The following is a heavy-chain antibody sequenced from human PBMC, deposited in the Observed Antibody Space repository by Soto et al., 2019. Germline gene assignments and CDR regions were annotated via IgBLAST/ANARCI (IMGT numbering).Heavy chain of an antibody. Sequence: ASVKVSCKASGYTFTGYYMHWVRQAPGQGLEWMGWINPNSGGTNYAQKFQGRVSMTRDTSISTAYMELSRLRSDDTAVYYCARAGGVRGVKYFDYWGQGTLVTVSS. CDR3: ARAGGVRGVKYFDY. J-gene: IGHJ4*02. V-gene: IGHV1-2*02. CDR1: GYTFTGYY. CDR2: INPNSGGT. D-gene: IGHD3-10*01.